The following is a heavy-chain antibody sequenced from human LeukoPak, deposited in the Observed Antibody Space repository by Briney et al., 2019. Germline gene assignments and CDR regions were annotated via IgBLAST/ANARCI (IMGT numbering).Heavy chain of an antibody. Sequence: GGSLRLSCAASGFTFSSYGMSWVRQAPGKGLEWVSAISGSGGSTYYADSVKGRFTISGDNSKNTLYLQMNSLRAEDTAVYYCAKIYQVWSYYFDYWGQGTLVTVSS. V-gene: IGHV3-23*01. CDR3: AKIYQVWSYYFDY. CDR2: ISGSGGST. J-gene: IGHJ4*02. CDR1: GFTFSSYG. D-gene: IGHD3-10*01.